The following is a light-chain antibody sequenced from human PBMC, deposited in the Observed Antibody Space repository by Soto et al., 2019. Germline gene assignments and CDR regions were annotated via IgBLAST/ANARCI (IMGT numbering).Light chain of an antibody. CDR2: EVS. Sequence: QSVLTQPASVSGSPGQSITISCTGTSXDVGGYNYVSWYQQQSGKAPKLMIHEVSNRPSGVSNRFSGSKSGNTASLTISGLQAEDEADYYCSSYAGGSTFVFGGGTKLTVL. CDR1: SXDVGGYNY. J-gene: IGLJ2*01. CDR3: SSYAGGSTFV. V-gene: IGLV2-14*01.